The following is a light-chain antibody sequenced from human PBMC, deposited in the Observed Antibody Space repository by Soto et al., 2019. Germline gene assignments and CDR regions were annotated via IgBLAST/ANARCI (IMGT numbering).Light chain of an antibody. CDR1: NSDVGGYDY. Sequence: QSALTQPACVSWSPGQSITISCTGTNSDVGGYDYVSWYQQHPDKAPKFMIYEVTNRPSGVSHRFSGSKSGNTASLTISGLQAEDEADYYCSSYTTTSTYVFGTGTKVTAL. CDR2: EVT. J-gene: IGLJ1*01. V-gene: IGLV2-14*01. CDR3: SSYTTTSTYV.